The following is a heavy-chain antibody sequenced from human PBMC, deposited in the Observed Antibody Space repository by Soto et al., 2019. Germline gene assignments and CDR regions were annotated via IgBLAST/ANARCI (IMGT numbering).Heavy chain of an antibody. CDR1: GFTFSSYW. CDR2: INSDGSST. Sequence: GGSLRLSCAASGFTFSSYWMHWVRQAPGKGLVWVSRINSDGSSTSYADSVKGRFTISRDNAKNTLYLQMNSLRAEDTAVYYCARGGAYYYDSSGNYAFDIWGQGTMVTVSS. V-gene: IGHV3-74*01. CDR3: ARGGAYYYDSSGNYAFDI. D-gene: IGHD3-22*01. J-gene: IGHJ3*02.